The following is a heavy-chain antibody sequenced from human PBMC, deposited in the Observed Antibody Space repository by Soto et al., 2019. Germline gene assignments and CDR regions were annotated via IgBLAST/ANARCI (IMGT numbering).Heavy chain of an antibody. CDR1: GYTFTSYA. J-gene: IGHJ6*03. V-gene: IGHV1-69*04. CDR2: IIPILGIA. CDR3: AREFKGATYYYYYYMDV. Sequence: GASVKVSCKASGYTFTSYAMHWVRQAPGQRLEWKGRIIPILGIANYAQKFQGRVTITADKSTSTAYMELSSLRSEDTAVYYCAREFKGATYYYYYYMDVWGKGTTVTVSS.